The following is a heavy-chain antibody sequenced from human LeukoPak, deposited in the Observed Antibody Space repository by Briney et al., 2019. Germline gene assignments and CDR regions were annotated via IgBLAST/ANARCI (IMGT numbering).Heavy chain of an antibody. D-gene: IGHD3-16*01. J-gene: IGHJ4*02. CDR1: GGSISSSSYY. CDR2: IYYSGST. CDR3: ARSGGAFPLDY. Sequence: SEALSLTCTVSGGSISSSSYYWGWIRQPPGKGLEWIGSIYYSGSTYYNPSLKSRVTISVDTSKNQFSLKLTSVTAADTAVYYCARSGGAFPLDYWGQGTLVTVSS. V-gene: IGHV4-39*01.